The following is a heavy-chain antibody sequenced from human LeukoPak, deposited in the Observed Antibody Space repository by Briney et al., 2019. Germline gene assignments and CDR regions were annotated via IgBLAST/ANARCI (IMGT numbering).Heavy chain of an antibody. D-gene: IGHD5-18*01. V-gene: IGHV4-59*01. CDR2: IYYSVST. CDR3: ARVNTAHHDAFDI. J-gene: IGHJ3*02. CDR1: GGSISSYY. Sequence: SSETLSLTCTVSGGSISSYYWSWIRQPPGKGLEWIGYIYYSVSTNYNPSLKSRVTISVDTSKNQFSLRLSSVTAADTAVYYCARVNTAHHDAFDIWGQGTMVTVSS.